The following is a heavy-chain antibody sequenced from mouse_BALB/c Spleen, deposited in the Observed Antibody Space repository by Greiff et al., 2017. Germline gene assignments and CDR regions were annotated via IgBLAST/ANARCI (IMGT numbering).Heavy chain of an antibody. J-gene: IGHJ4*01. Sequence: VMLVESGPGLVQPSQPLSITCTVSGFSLTSYGVHWVRQPPGKGLEWLGVIWSGGSTDYNAAFISRLSISTDNSKSQVFLKMISLQANDTAIYYCSRKYYGSSYGAMDYWGQGTSVTVS. D-gene: IGHD1-1*01. CDR2: IWSGGST. V-gene: IGHV2-2*02. CDR1: GFSLTSYG. CDR3: SRKYYGSSYGAMDY.